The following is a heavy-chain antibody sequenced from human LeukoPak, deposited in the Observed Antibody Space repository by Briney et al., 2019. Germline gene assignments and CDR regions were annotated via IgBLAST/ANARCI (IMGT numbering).Heavy chain of an antibody. CDR3: ARESYSSSYYFDY. D-gene: IGHD6-6*01. Sequence: GGSLRPSCAASGFTFSSYAMSWVRQAPGKGLEWVSVIYSGGSAYYADSVKGRFTISRDNSKNTLYLQMNSLRAEDTAVYYCARESYSSSYYFDYWGQGTLVTVSS. J-gene: IGHJ4*02. V-gene: IGHV3-53*01. CDR1: GFTFSSYA. CDR2: IYSGGSA.